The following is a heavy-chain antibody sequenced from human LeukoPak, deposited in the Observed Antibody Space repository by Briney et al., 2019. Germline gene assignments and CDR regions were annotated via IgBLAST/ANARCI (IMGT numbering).Heavy chain of an antibody. D-gene: IGHD1-26*01. CDR1: GFTFSSYG. CDR3: ARPESGNYYFDY. CDR2: IWYDGSNK. V-gene: IGHV3-33*01. J-gene: IGHJ4*02. Sequence: PGGSLRLSCAASGFTFSSYGMHWVRQAPGKGLEWVALIWYDGSNKYHADSVKGRFTISRDNSKNTLYLQMNSLRAEDTAVYYCARPESGNYYFDYWGQGTLSPSPQ.